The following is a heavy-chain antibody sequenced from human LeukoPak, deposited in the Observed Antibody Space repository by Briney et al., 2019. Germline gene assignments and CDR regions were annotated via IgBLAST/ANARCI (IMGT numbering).Heavy chain of an antibody. J-gene: IGHJ4*03. D-gene: IGHD3-10*01. CDR2: ISAYNGKT. Sequence: ASVKVSCKASGYTFTSYGISWVRQAPGQGLEWMGWISAYNGKTNYVQKLQGRVTMTTDTSTRTAYMELRSLRSDDTAVYYCAREAIRERLATQDYWGHGTLVTVSS. CDR1: GYTFTSYG. V-gene: IGHV1-18*01. CDR3: AREAIRERLATQDY.